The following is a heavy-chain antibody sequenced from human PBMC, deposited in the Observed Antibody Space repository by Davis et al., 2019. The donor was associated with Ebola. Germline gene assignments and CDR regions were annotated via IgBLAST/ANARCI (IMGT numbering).Heavy chain of an antibody. J-gene: IGHJ6*02. CDR3: ARDRGQQLESYYYYYGMDV. D-gene: IGHD6-13*01. Sequence: GESLKISCAASGFTVSSNYMSWVRQAPGKGLEWVSVIYSAGSTYYADSVKGRFTISRDNAKNSLYLQMNSLRDEDTAVYYCARDRGQQLESYYYYYGMDVWGQGTTVTVSS. CDR1: GFTVSSNY. CDR2: IYSAGST. V-gene: IGHV3-66*01.